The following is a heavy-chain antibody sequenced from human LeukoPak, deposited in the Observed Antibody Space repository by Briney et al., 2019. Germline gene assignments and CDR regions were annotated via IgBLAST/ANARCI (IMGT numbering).Heavy chain of an antibody. CDR1: GYTFTGYY. V-gene: IGHV1-2*02. D-gene: IGHD3-10*01. Sequence: ASVKISCKASGYTFTGYYMHWVRQAPGQGLEWMGWINPNSGGTNYAQKFQGRVTMTRDTPISTAYMELGRLRSDDTAVYYCARDGDRGKADYWGQGTLVTVSS. CDR3: ARDGDRGKADY. J-gene: IGHJ4*02. CDR2: INPNSGGT.